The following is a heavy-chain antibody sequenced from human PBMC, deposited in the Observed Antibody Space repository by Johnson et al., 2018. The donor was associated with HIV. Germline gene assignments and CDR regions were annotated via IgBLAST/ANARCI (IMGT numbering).Heavy chain of an antibody. J-gene: IGHJ3*02. Sequence: VQLVESGGGLVQPGGSLRLSCAASGFTVSTNYMGWVRQAPGQGLEWVSVIHSGDTTYYADSVKGRFTISRDNSKNTLYLQMNSLRIEDTAVYYCAKSPGRDHGGNSGAFDIWGQGTMVTVSS. CDR1: GFTVSTNY. CDR3: AKSPGRDHGGNSGAFDI. D-gene: IGHD4/OR15-4a*01. V-gene: IGHV3-66*01. CDR2: IHSGDTT.